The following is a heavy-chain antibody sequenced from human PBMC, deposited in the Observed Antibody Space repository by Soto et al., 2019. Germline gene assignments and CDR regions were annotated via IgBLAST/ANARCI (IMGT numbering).Heavy chain of an antibody. D-gene: IGHD3-10*01. J-gene: IGHJ5*02. V-gene: IGHV1-69*02. CDR1: GGTFSRYT. Sequence: QVQLVQSGAEVKKPGSSVKVSCKASGGTFSRYTINWVRQDPGQGLEWMGRIIPIAAIANYTQKFQGRVTITVDKSSTTAYMELSSLRSDVTAVYYCARGSTIVRGAPSWFDPWGQGTLVTVSS. CDR2: IIPIAAIA. CDR3: ARGSTIVRGAPSWFDP.